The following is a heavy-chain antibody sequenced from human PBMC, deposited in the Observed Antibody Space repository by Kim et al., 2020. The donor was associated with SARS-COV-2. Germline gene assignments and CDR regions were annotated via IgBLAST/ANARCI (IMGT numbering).Heavy chain of an antibody. D-gene: IGHD6-19*01. CDR3: ARDFGSGWYLNY. J-gene: IGHJ4*02. V-gene: IGHV1-3*01. Sequence: KYSQKFQGRVTITRDTSASTAYMELSSLRSEDTAVYYCARDFGSGWYLNYWGQGTLVTVSS.